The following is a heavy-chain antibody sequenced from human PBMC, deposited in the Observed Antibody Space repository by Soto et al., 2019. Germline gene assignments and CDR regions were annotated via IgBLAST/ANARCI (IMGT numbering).Heavy chain of an antibody. V-gene: IGHV3-30*18. D-gene: IGHD6-6*01. CDR1: GFTFSSYG. Sequence: PGGSLRLSCAASGFTFSSYGMHWVRQAPGKGLEWVAVISYDGSNKYYADSVKGRFTISRDNSKNTLYLQMNSLRAEDTAVYYCAKDRISQLYSSSAMGYYYYMDVWGKGTTVTVSS. CDR2: ISYDGSNK. CDR3: AKDRISQLYSSSAMGYYYYMDV. J-gene: IGHJ6*03.